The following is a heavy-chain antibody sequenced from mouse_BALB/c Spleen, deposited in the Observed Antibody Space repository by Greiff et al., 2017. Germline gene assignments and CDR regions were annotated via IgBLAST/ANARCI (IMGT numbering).Heavy chain of an antibody. V-gene: IGHV1S34*01. CDR2: ISCYNGAT. CDR3: ARVTGNYYAMDY. Sequence: LVKTGASVKISCKASGYSFTGYYMHWVKQSHGKSLEWIGYISCYNGATSYNQKFKGKATFTVDTSSSTAYMQFNSLTSEDSAVYYCARVTGNYYAMDYWGQGTSVTVSS. J-gene: IGHJ4*01. CDR1: GYSFTGYY. D-gene: IGHD4-1*01.